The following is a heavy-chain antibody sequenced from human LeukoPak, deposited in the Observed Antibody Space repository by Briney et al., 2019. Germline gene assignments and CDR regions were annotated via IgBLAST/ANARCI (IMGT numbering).Heavy chain of an antibody. Sequence: GGSLRLSCAASGITLSSHTMNWVRQAPGKGLEWVSSISSSSSYIYYAGSVKGRFTISSDNAKNSLFLQMTSLRAEDTAVYYCARDRSRNYGYYFDFWGQGTLVSVSS. CDR2: ISSSSSYI. D-gene: IGHD4-11*01. J-gene: IGHJ4*02. V-gene: IGHV3-21*01. CDR1: GITLSSHT. CDR3: ARDRSRNYGYYFDF.